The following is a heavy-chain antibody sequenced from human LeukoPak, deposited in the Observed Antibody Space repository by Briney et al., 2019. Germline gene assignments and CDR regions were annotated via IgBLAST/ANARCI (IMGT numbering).Heavy chain of an antibody. D-gene: IGHD3-9*01. CDR1: GFTFGSYS. CDR3: ARVGYDILTGYFDY. Sequence: GGSLRLSCAASGFTFGSYSMNWVRQAPGKGLEWVSSISSSSSYIYYADSVKGRFTISRDNAKNSLYLQMNSLRAEDTAVYYCARVGYDILTGYFDYWGQGTLVTVSS. J-gene: IGHJ4*02. V-gene: IGHV3-21*01. CDR2: ISSSSSYI.